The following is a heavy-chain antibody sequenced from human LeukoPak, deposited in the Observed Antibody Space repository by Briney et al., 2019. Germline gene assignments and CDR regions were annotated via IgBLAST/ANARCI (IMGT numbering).Heavy chain of an antibody. CDR2: INWNSGKI. D-gene: IGHD2-15*01. CDR3: AKDYAYCSGGSCYLFDN. J-gene: IGHJ4*02. CDR1: GFTFEDYV. V-gene: IGHV3-9*01. Sequence: GGSLRLSCVASGFTFEDYVMHWVRQIPGKGLEWVAAINWNSGKIDYADSVDGRFSISRDNAKNSLYLQMRDLRTEDTAVYYCAKDYAYCSGGSCYLFDNWGQGTLVVVSS.